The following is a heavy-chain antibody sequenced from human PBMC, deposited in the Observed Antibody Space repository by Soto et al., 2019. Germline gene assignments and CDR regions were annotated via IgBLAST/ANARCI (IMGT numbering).Heavy chain of an antibody. CDR1: GGSISSGGYY. CDR3: ARVWDSSGPNFDY. J-gene: IGHJ4*02. CDR2: IYYSGST. V-gene: IGHV4-31*03. D-gene: IGHD3-22*01. Sequence: QVQLQESGPGLVKPSQTLSLTCTVSGGSISSGGYYWSWIRQHPGKGLEWNGYIYYSGSTYYNSSLKSRVTISVDTSKNQCSLKLSSVTAADTAVYYCARVWDSSGPNFDYWGQGTLVTVSS.